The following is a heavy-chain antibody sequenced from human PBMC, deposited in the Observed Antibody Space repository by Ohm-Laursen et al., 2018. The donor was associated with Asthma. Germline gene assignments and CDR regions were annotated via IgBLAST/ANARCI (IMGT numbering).Heavy chain of an antibody. CDR2: INDNSDLT. Sequence: SLRLSCSAPGLSFSHHAMSWVCQAPGKGLEWVSQINDNSDLTYYADSVKGRFTISRDNSRNTLFLQMNSLRAEDTAVYYCAKERSSSWPFWGQGTLVTVSS. D-gene: IGHD6-13*01. CDR3: AKERSSSWPF. V-gene: IGHV3-23*01. CDR1: GLSFSHHA. J-gene: IGHJ4*02.